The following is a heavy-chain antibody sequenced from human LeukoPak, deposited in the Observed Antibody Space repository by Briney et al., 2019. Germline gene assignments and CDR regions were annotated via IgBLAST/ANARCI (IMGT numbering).Heavy chain of an antibody. CDR2: IYYSGST. Sequence: SETLSLTCTVSGGSISSYYWSWIRQPPGKGLEWIGYIYYSGSTNYNPSLKSRVTISVDTSKNQFSLKLSSVTAADTAVYYCAREGYCGSGTGWFDPWGQGTLVTVSS. CDR1: GGSISSYY. D-gene: IGHD3-10*01. V-gene: IGHV4-59*01. J-gene: IGHJ5*02. CDR3: AREGYCGSGTGWFDP.